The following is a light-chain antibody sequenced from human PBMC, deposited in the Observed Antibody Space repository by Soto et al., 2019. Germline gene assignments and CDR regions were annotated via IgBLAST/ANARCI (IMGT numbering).Light chain of an antibody. V-gene: IGKV3-15*01. J-gene: IGKJ5*01. CDR3: QQYGSSPIT. CDR2: GAS. CDR1: QSISDT. Sequence: ERVMTQSPATLSVSPGVRATLSCRASQSISDTLAWYQQKPGQAPRLLIYGASARATGFPARFSGSGSGTDFTLTISSLQSEDFAVYYCQQYGSSPITFGQGTRLEI.